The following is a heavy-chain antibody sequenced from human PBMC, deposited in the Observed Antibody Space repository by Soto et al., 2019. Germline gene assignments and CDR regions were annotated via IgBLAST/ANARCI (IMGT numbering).Heavy chain of an antibody. D-gene: IGHD3-22*01. Sequence: QVQLVQSGAEVKKPGASVKVSCKASGYTFTSYAMHWVRQAPGQRLEWMGWINAGNGNTKYSQKFQGRVTITRDTSASRADMELSSLRSEDTAVYHCARATGYDSSGYRKNWFDHWGQGTLVTVYS. V-gene: IGHV1-3*01. CDR3: ARATGYDSSGYRKNWFDH. CDR2: INAGNGNT. J-gene: IGHJ5*02. CDR1: GYTFTSYA.